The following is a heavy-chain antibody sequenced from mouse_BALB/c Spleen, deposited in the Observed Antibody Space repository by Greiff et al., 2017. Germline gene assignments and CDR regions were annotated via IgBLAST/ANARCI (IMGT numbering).Heavy chain of an antibody. J-gene: IGHJ4*01. V-gene: IGHV14-3*02. CDR2: IDPANGNT. CDR1: GFNIKDTY. Sequence: VQLQQSGAELVKPGASVKLSCTASGFNIKDTYMHWVKQRPEQGLEWIGRIDPANGNTKYDPKFQGKATITADTSSNTAYLQLSSLTSEDTAVYYCARADDYSPYAMDYWGQGTSVTVSS. D-gene: IGHD2-4*01. CDR3: ARADDYSPYAMDY.